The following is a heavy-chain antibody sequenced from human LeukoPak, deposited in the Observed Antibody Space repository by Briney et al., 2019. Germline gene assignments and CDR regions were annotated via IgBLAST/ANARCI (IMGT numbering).Heavy chain of an antibody. J-gene: IGHJ4*02. V-gene: IGHV3-21*01. Sequence: GGSLRLSCAASGFSFSSCTMNWVRQAPGKGLEWVSSISGGSIYINYADSVKGRFTISRDNSKNTLYLQMNSLRAEDTAVYYCASLDYYDSSGTGEWDYWGQGTLVTVSS. CDR3: ASLDYYDSSGTGEWDY. CDR2: ISGGSIYI. D-gene: IGHD3-22*01. CDR1: GFSFSSCT.